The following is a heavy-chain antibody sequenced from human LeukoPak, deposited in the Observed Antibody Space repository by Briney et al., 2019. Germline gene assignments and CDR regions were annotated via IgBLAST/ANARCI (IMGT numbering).Heavy chain of an antibody. Sequence: GGSLRLSCAASGFTFSSYAMSWVRQAPGKGLVWVSRINSDGSSTSYADSVKGRFTISRDNAKNTLYLQMNSLRAEDTAVYYCARDSSSYYYYYYMDVWGKGTTVTISS. D-gene: IGHD6-13*01. V-gene: IGHV3-74*01. J-gene: IGHJ6*03. CDR2: INSDGSST. CDR1: GFTFSSYA. CDR3: ARDSSSYYYYYYMDV.